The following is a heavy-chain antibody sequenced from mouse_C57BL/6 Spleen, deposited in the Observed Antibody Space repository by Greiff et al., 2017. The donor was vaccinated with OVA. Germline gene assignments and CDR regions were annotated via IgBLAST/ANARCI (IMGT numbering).Heavy chain of an antibody. D-gene: IGHD1-1*01. CDR2: INPNNGGT. V-gene: IGHV1-26*01. CDR3: AKGTTVVESLYYFDY. J-gene: IGHJ2*01. Sequence: VQLQQSGPELVKPGASVKISCKASGYTFTDYYMNWVKQSPGKSLEWIGDINPNNGGTSYNQKFKGKATLTVDKSSSTAYMELRSLTSEDSAVYYCAKGTTVVESLYYFDYWGQGTTLTVSS. CDR1: GYTFTDYY.